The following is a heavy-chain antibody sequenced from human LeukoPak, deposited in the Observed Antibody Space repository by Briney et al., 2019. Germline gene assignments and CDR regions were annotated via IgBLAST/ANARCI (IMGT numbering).Heavy chain of an antibody. Sequence: PGGSLRLSCAASGFTFSSYAMSWVRQAPGKGLEWVSAISGSGGSTYYADSVKGRFTISRDNSKNTLYLQMNSLRAEDTAVYYCAKDPAVYGDYASVYFQHWGQGTLVTVSS. CDR2: ISGSGGST. J-gene: IGHJ1*01. V-gene: IGHV3-23*01. CDR3: AKDPAVYGDYASVYFQH. D-gene: IGHD4-17*01. CDR1: GFTFSSYA.